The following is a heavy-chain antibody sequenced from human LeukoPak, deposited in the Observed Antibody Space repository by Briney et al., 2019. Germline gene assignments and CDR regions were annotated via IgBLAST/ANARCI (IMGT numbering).Heavy chain of an antibody. CDR2: IYYSGST. J-gene: IGHJ4*02. Sequence: SETLSLTCTVSGGSISSSRYYWGWIRQPPGKGLEWIGSIYYSGSTYYNPSLKSRVTISVDTSKNQFSLKLSSVTAADTAVYYCARAPYYYDSSGYPLFDYWGQGTLVTVSS. V-gene: IGHV4-39*07. CDR3: ARAPYYYDSSGYPLFDY. CDR1: GGSISSSRYY. D-gene: IGHD3-22*01.